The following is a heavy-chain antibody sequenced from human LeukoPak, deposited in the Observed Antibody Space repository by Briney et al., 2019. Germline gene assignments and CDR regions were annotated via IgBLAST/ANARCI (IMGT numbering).Heavy chain of an antibody. CDR1: GFTSGIYA. J-gene: IGHJ6*02. CDR2: FSGGGDS. V-gene: IGHV3-23*01. Sequence: PGGSLRLSCAASGFTSGIYAVSWVRQAPGKGLEWVSAFSGGGDSYYADSVKGRFTISRDNSKNTLYLQMNSLRAEDTAVYYCARDRGTKYYYYGMDVWGQGTKVTVSS. CDR3: ARDRGTKYYYYGMDV. D-gene: IGHD2-2*01.